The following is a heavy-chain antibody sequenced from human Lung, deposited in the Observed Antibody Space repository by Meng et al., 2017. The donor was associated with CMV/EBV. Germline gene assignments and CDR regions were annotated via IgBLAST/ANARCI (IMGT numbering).Heavy chain of an antibody. CDR2: INSDGSST. V-gene: IGHV3-74*01. Sequence: ESLKISXAASGFTFSSYWMHWVRQAPGKGLVWVSRINSDGSSTSYADSVKGRFTISRDNAKNTLYLQMNSLRAEDTAVYYCARVFDYDFWSGYYTNGMDVWGQGTTVTVSS. D-gene: IGHD3-3*01. CDR1: GFTFSSYW. CDR3: ARVFDYDFWSGYYTNGMDV. J-gene: IGHJ6*02.